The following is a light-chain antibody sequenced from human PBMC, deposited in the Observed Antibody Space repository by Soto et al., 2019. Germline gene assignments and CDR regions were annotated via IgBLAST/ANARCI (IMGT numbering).Light chain of an antibody. CDR1: QSLSLNS. Sequence: EIVLTQSPGTLSLSPGERATLSCRASQSLSLNSLAWYQQKPGQSPRLLIYSASRTAFGIPDRFSGSASGTDFTLTIVRLEPEDSAVYFCHQYGSAPYTFGQVTRLEIK. V-gene: IGKV3-20*01. J-gene: IGKJ2*01. CDR3: HQYGSAPYT. CDR2: SAS.